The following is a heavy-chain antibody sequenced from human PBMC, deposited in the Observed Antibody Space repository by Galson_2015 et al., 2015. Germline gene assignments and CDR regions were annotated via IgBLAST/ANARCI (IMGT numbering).Heavy chain of an antibody. V-gene: IGHV1-46*04. Sequence: ASGYTFTNYFIQWVRQAPGQGLEWVGAINPSGAATFYAQKLQGRVTMTRDTPTSTVYVELSSLGSEDTAVYYCARELGGTYYFDYWGLGTLVTVSS. CDR3: ARELGGTYYFDY. D-gene: IGHD3-10*01. CDR1: GYTFTNYF. J-gene: IGHJ4*02. CDR2: INPSGAAT.